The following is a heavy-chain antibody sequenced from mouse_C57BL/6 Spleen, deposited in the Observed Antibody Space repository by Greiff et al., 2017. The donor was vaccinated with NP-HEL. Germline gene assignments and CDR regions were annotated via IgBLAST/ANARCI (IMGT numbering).Heavy chain of an antibody. J-gene: IGHJ4*01. CDR1: GYTFTDYY. V-gene: IGHV1-26*01. CDR2: INPNNGGT. CDR3: ARPLYYGSRSGAMDY. Sequence: VQLQQSGPELVKPGASVKISCKASGYTFTDYYMNWVKQSHGKSLEWIGDINPNNGGTSYNQKFKGKATLTVDKSSSTAYMELRSLTSEDSAVYYCARPLYYGSRSGAMDYWGQGTSVTVSS. D-gene: IGHD1-1*01.